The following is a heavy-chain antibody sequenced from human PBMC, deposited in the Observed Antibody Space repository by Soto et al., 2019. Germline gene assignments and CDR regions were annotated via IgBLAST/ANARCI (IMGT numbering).Heavy chain of an antibody. Sequence: SETLSLTCTVSGGSISSSSYYWGWIRQPPGKGLDWIGSIYYSGSSYYNPSLKSRVTISVDTSKNQFSLKLSSVTAADTAVYYCVRDEYSDSNNWFETWGQGTLVTVSS. CDR1: GGSISSSSYY. J-gene: IGHJ5*02. V-gene: IGHV4-39*02. CDR2: IYYSGSS. D-gene: IGHD3-22*01. CDR3: VRDEYSDSNNWFET.